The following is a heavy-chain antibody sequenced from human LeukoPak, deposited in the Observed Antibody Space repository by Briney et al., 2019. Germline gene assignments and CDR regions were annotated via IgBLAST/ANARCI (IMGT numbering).Heavy chain of an antibody. J-gene: IGHJ4*02. CDR3: GKASSGYYSAILH. CDR1: GFTFEDYS. Sequence: GGSLRLSCAASGFTFEDYSMHWVRQAPGKGLEWVSGISWNSGNIGYADSVKGRFTISIDNAKNSLYLQMDSLRAEDTAFYYCGKASSGYYSAILHWGQGTLVTVSS. V-gene: IGHV3-9*01. CDR2: ISWNSGNI. D-gene: IGHD3-22*01.